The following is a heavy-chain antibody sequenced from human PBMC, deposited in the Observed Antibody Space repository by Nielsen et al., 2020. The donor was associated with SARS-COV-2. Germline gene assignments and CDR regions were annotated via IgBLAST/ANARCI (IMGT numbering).Heavy chain of an antibody. CDR2: ISGSGGST. CDR3: AKDFWNGSSFDY. V-gene: IGHV3-23*01. CDR1: GFTFSSYA. Sequence: GESLKISCAASGFTFSSYAMSWVRQAPGKGLEWVSAISGSGGSTYYADSVKGRFTISRDNSKNTLYLQMNSLRAEDTAVYYCAKDFWNGSSFDYWGQGTLVTVSS. J-gene: IGHJ4*02. D-gene: IGHD3-3*01.